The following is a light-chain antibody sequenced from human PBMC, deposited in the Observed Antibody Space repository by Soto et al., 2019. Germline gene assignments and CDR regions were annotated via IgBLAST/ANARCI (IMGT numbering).Light chain of an antibody. CDR2: DAS. CDR3: QQRSNLIT. Sequence: EIVLTQSPATLSLSPGERATLSCRARQSVSSYLAWYQQKPGQAPRLLIYDASNRATDIPARFSGSGSGTDFTLTISSLEPEDFAVYFCQQRSNLITFGQGTRLEIK. J-gene: IGKJ5*01. V-gene: IGKV3-11*01. CDR1: QSVSSY.